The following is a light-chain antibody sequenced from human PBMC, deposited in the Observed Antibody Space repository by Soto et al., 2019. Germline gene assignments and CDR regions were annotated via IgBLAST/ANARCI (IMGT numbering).Light chain of an antibody. CDR1: SSDVGSYNL. CDR2: EGT. V-gene: IGLV2-23*01. CDR3: CSYAGSSTYI. J-gene: IGLJ1*01. Sequence: ALTQPASVSGSPGQSITISCTGTSSDVGSYNLVSWYQQNPGKAPKLMIYEGTKRPSGVSNRFSGSKSGNTASLTISGLQAEDEADYHCCSYAGSSTYIFGTGTKVTVL.